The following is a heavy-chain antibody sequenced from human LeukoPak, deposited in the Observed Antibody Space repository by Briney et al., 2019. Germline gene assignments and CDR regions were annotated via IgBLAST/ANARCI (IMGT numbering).Heavy chain of an antibody. V-gene: IGHV3-23*01. J-gene: IGHJ4*02. CDR3: ATTRTYPLLSFDY. CDR2: ISGSGGST. Sequence: GGSLRLSCAASGLTFSSYAMSWVRQAPGKGLEWVSAISGSGGSTYHADSEKGPLTISRDNSKTTLSLQMNSLRAEDTAVYYCATTRTYPLLSFDYWGQGTLVTVSS. D-gene: IGHD2-2*01. CDR1: GLTFSSYA.